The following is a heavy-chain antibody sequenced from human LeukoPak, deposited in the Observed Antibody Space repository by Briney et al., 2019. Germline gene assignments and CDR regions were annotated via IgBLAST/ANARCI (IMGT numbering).Heavy chain of an antibody. CDR2: INHSGST. Sequence: SETLSLTCTVSGGSISSSSYYWGWIRQPPGKGLEWIGEINHSGSTDYNPSLKSRVTISVDTSKNQFSLKLSSVTAADTAVYYCARGGGSGWYLDYWGQGTLVTVSS. J-gene: IGHJ4*02. CDR1: GGSISSSSYY. CDR3: ARGGGSGWYLDY. D-gene: IGHD6-19*01. V-gene: IGHV4-39*07.